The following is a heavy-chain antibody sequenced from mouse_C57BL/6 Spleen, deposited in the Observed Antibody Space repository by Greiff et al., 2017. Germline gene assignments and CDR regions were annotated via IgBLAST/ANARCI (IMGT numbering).Heavy chain of an antibody. V-gene: IGHV1-82*01. Sequence: VQLQQSGPELVKPGASVKISCKASGYAFSSSWMNWVKQRPVKGLEWIGRIYPGDGDTNYNGKFKGKATLTADKSSSTAYLQLSSLTSEDAAVYSCARLSGSSDGYFDVWGTGTTVSVSS. CDR2: IYPGDGDT. CDR1: GYAFSSSW. D-gene: IGHD1-1*01. J-gene: IGHJ1*03. CDR3: ARLSGSSDGYFDV.